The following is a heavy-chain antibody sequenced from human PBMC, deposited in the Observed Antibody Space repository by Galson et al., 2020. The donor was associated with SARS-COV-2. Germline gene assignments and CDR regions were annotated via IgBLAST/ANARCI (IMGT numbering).Heavy chain of an antibody. CDR2: IYYSGST. V-gene: IGHV4-59*01. Sequence: SETLSLTCTVSGGSIRSYYWSWTRQPPGKGLEWLGYIYYSGSTNYNPSLKSRVTISVDTSKNQFSLKLSSVTAAATAVYYCARAAQTYYDFWSGYYNAPHFDYWGQGTLVTVSS. J-gene: IGHJ4*02. D-gene: IGHD3-3*01. CDR3: ARAAQTYYDFWSGYYNAPHFDY. CDR1: GGSIRSYY.